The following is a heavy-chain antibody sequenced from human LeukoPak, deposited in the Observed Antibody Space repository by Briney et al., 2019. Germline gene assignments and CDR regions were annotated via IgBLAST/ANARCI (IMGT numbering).Heavy chain of an antibody. CDR3: ARDHGYSYGYDY. Sequence: GGSLSLTCAASGFTFSSYWMNWVRQAPGKGLEWVANIKQDGSEKFCLDSVKGRFTISRDNAKNSLYLQMNSLRAEDTAVYYCARDHGYSYGYDYWGQGTLVTVS. V-gene: IGHV3-7*05. J-gene: IGHJ4*02. D-gene: IGHD5-18*01. CDR1: GFTFSSYW. CDR2: IKQDGSEK.